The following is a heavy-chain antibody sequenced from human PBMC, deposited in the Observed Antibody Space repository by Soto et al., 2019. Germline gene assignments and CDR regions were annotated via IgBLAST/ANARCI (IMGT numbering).Heavy chain of an antibody. CDR2: TYHSGST. V-gene: IGHV4-30-2*01. J-gene: IGHJ5*02. CDR3: ARVPSP. Sequence: SETLSLTCAVSGGSISSGGYSWSWIRQPPGKGLEWIGYTYHSGSTYYNPSLKSRVTISVDRSKNQFSLKLTSVTAADTAVYYCARVPSPWGQGTLVPVSS. CDR1: GGSISSGGYS.